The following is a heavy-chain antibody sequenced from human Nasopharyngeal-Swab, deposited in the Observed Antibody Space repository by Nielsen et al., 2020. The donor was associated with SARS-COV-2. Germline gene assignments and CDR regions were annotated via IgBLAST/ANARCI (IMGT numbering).Heavy chain of an antibody. D-gene: IGHD6-13*01. CDR1: GGSISSGDYY. J-gene: IGHJ4*02. Sequence: SETLSLTCPLSGGSISSGDYYWSWLRQPPGKGLEWIGYIYYSGSTYYNPSLKSRVTISVDTSKNQFSLKLSSVTAADTAVYYCARVFEAAAGLDYWGQGTLVTVSS. CDR2: IYYSGST. CDR3: ARVFEAAAGLDY. V-gene: IGHV4-30-4*01.